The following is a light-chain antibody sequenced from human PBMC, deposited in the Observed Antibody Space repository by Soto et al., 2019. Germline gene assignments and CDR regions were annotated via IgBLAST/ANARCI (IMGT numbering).Light chain of an antibody. Sequence: EIVLTQSPATLSLSPGARATLSCRASQSVSSYLAWYQQKPGQAPRLLIYDASNRATGIPARFGGSGSGTDFPLTITSLEPEDFAVYYCRHRSNWLAFGGGTKVEIK. V-gene: IGKV3-11*01. CDR1: QSVSSY. CDR2: DAS. J-gene: IGKJ4*01. CDR3: RHRSNWLA.